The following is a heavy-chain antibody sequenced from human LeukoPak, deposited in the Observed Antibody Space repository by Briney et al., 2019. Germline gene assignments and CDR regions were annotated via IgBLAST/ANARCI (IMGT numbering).Heavy chain of an antibody. CDR3: ASGSMDNHSSGWYFYYYGMDV. D-gene: IGHD6-19*01. J-gene: IGHJ6*02. Sequence: GGSLRLSCAASGFTFSSYAMSWVRQAPGKGLEWVSAISGSGGSTYYADSVKGRFTISRDNSKNTLYLQMNSLRAEDTAVYYCASGSMDNHSSGWYFYYYGMDVWGQGTTVTVSS. CDR1: GFTFSSYA. CDR2: ISGSGGST. V-gene: IGHV3-23*01.